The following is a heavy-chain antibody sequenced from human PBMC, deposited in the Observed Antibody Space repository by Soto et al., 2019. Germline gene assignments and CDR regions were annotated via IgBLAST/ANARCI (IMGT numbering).Heavy chain of an antibody. Sequence: QVQLVESGGGVVQPGRSLRLSCAASGFTFSSYGMHCVRQAPGKGLEWVAVIWFHGSHIYYADSVKGRFTISRDNSKNTLDLQMNSLRAEDTAVYFCAKEYGYYGSGIRLPFDYWGQGTLVTVSS. V-gene: IGHV3-33*06. J-gene: IGHJ4*02. D-gene: IGHD3-10*01. CDR1: GFTFSSYG. CDR3: AKEYGYYGSGIRLPFDY. CDR2: IWFHGSHI.